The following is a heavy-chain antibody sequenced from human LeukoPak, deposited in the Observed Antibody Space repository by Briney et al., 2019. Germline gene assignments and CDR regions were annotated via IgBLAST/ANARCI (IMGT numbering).Heavy chain of an antibody. Sequence: GGSLRLSCAASGFTFSSYGMHWVRQAPGKGLEWVAVISYDVNEKYYVDSVKGRFTISRDNSENTLYLQMNSLRAEDTAVYYCAKDGGPTVYSAGFVASWGQGTLAPVS. CDR1: GFTFSSYG. CDR3: AKDGGPTVYSAGFVAS. V-gene: IGHV3-30*18. D-gene: IGHD3-9*01. CDR2: ISYDVNEK. J-gene: IGHJ4*02.